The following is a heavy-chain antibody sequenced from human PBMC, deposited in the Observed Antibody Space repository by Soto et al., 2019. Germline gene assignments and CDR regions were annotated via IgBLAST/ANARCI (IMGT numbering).Heavy chain of an antibody. J-gene: IGHJ4*02. D-gene: IGHD6-13*01. CDR2: INWNSGNR. Sequence: EVQLVESGGGLEQPGRSLRLSCVASEITFDDYAFHWVRQAPGKGLEWVSGINWNSGNRGYADSVKGRFTISRDNAKNSLCLQMTSLRPEDTALYFCEKGSTSSWYPQFLAVWGQGILVTVSS. CDR1: EITFDDYA. V-gene: IGHV3-9*01. CDR3: EKGSTSSWYPQFLAV.